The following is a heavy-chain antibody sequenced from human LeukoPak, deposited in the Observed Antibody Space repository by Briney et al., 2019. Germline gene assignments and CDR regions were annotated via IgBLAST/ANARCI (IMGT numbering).Heavy chain of an antibody. CDR1: GYTFTDYY. J-gene: IGHJ5*02. Sequence: ATVKISCKASGYTFTDYYMHWVQQAPGKGLEWMGRVDPEDGETIYAEKFQGRVTITADTSTDTAYMELSSLRSEDTAVYYCATRPAYYYDSTGYYKSGDWFDPWGQGTLVTVSS. D-gene: IGHD3-22*01. CDR2: VDPEDGET. CDR3: ATRPAYYYDSTGYYKSGDWFDP. V-gene: IGHV1-69-2*01.